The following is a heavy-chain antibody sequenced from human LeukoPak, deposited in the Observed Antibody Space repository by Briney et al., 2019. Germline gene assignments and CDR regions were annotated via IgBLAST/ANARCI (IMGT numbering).Heavy chain of an antibody. CDR2: IYYSGST. D-gene: IGHD3-3*01. Sequence: SETLSLTCTVSGGSISSYYWSWIRQPPGKGLEWIGYIYYSGSTNYNPSLKSRVTISVDTSKNQFSLKLSSVTAADTAVYYCARGGKILEWLLKRRDPYYFDYWGQGTLVTVSS. J-gene: IGHJ4*02. V-gene: IGHV4-59*12. CDR1: GGSISSYY. CDR3: ARGGKILEWLLKRRDPYYFDY.